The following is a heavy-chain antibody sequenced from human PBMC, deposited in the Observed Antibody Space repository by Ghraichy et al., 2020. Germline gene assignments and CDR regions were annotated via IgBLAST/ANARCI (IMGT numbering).Heavy chain of an antibody. D-gene: IGHD6-13*01. V-gene: IGHV6-1*01. CDR1: GDSVSSNSAA. J-gene: IGHJ5*02. CDR3: ARAILSFIAAAGTSWFDP. Sequence: SQTLSLTCAISGDSVSSNSAAWNWIRQSPSRGLEWLGRTYYRSKWYNDYAVSVKSRITINPDTSKNQFSLQLNSVTPEDTAVYYCARAILSFIAAAGTSWFDPWGQGTLVTVSS. CDR2: TYYRSKWYN.